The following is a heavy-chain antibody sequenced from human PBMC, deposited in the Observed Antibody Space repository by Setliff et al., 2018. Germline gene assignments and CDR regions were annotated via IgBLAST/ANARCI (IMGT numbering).Heavy chain of an antibody. V-gene: IGHV1-18*04. CDR3: ARGGGITFIVAPKSAGVDF. Sequence: ASVKVSCKASGYTFTGYYFHWVRQAPGQGLEWMGWINPNNGDTKSAQKLQGRVTMTTDTSTSTAYMELRSLRSDDTAVYYCARGGGITFIVAPKSAGVDFWGQGALVTVSS. CDR2: INPNNGDT. J-gene: IGHJ4*02. CDR1: GYTFTGYY. D-gene: IGHD3-22*01.